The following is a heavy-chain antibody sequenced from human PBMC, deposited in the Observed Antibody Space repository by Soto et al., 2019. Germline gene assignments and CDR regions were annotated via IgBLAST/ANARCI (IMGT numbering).Heavy chain of an antibody. D-gene: IGHD3-16*01. CDR2: IYWDDEE. CDR1: GFSLRSLGMA. CDR3: ARRYDRSFDF. V-gene: IGHV2-5*02. Sequence: QITLKESGPTLLKPTQTLTLTCTFSGFSLRSLGMAVGWIRQPPGRALEWVALIYWDDEEGHSPSLQSRLTIPKDPPKNHVVLTMTTMDPVDPAPYYPARRYDRSFDFWGQGIPVTVSS. J-gene: IGHJ4*02.